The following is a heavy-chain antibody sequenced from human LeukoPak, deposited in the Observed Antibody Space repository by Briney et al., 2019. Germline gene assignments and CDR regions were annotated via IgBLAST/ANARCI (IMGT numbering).Heavy chain of an antibody. J-gene: IGHJ4*02. V-gene: IGHV4-39*07. CDR3: VRGSGVDDYGS. D-gene: IGHD2-8*01. CDR2: SYFSGTT. CDR1: GGSISSYY. Sequence: SETLSLTCTVSGGSISSYYWSWIRQPPGKGLEWIGSSYFSGTTYYNPSLKNRVSISLDTSRNQLSLRLRSVTAADTAVFYCVRGSGVDDYGSWGQGTLVTVSS.